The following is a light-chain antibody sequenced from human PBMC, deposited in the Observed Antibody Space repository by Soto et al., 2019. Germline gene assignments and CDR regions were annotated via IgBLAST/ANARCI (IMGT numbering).Light chain of an antibody. J-gene: IGLJ1*01. Sequence: SALTQPASVSGSPGQSITISCTGTSSDVGDYNYVSWYQQHPGKAPKLMIYDVSNRPSGVSNRFSGSKSGNTASLTISGLQAEDEADYYCSSYTSSSTPYVFGTGTKVPVL. CDR2: DVS. CDR3: SSYTSSSTPYV. V-gene: IGLV2-14*01. CDR1: SSDVGDYNY.